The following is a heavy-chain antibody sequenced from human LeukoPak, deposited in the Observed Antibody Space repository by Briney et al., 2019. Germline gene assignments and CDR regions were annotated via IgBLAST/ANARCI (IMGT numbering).Heavy chain of an antibody. CDR2: IYPGDSDT. Sequence: GESLKISCKGSGYLFSGYWIGWVRQMPGKRLEWMGIIYPGDSDTRYSPSFQGQVTISADKSISTAYLQWSSLKASETAMYYCARRFGARGESADFDYWGQGTLVTVSS. D-gene: IGHD3-10*01. J-gene: IGHJ4*02. CDR1: GYLFSGYW. CDR3: ARRFGARGESADFDY. V-gene: IGHV5-51*01.